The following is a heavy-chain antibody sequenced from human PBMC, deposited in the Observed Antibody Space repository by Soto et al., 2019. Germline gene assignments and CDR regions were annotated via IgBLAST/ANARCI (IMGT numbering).Heavy chain of an antibody. CDR2: ISDSGGST. D-gene: IGHD2-15*01. V-gene: IGHV3-23*01. CDR3: AKSRRSGGSCYDY. J-gene: IGHJ4*02. Sequence: EVQLLESGGGLVQPGGSLRLSCGVSGFTFSNYAMSWVRRAPGKGLEWVSGISDSGGSTYYADSVKGRFTISRDNYKNTLYLQMNSLRPEDTAVHYCAKSRRSGGSCYDYWGQGTLVTLSS. CDR1: GFTFSNYA.